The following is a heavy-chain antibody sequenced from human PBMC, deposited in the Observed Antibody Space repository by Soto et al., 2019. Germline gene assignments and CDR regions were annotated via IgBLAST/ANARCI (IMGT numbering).Heavy chain of an antibody. V-gene: IGHV3-21*01. Sequence: PGGSLRLSCAASGFTFSSYSMNWVRQAPGKGLEWVSSISSSSSYIYYADSVKGRFTISRDNAKNSLYLQMNSLRAEDTAVYYCARRSAVGHYYYYMDVWGKGTTVTVSS. D-gene: IGHD6-19*01. CDR1: GFTFSSYS. CDR2: ISSSSSYI. CDR3: ARRSAVGHYYYYMDV. J-gene: IGHJ6*03.